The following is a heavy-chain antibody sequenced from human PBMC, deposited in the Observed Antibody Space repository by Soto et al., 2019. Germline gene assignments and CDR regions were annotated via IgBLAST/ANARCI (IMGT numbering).Heavy chain of an antibody. CDR2: IWYDGSNK. V-gene: IGHV3-33*01. Sequence: PGGSLRLSCAASGFTFSSYGMHWVRQAPGKGLEWVAVIWYDGSNKYYADSVKGRFTTSRDNSKNTLYLQMNSLRAEDTAVYYCARDLYSSSWFDYWGQGTLVTVSS. J-gene: IGHJ4*02. CDR3: ARDLYSSSWFDY. D-gene: IGHD6-13*01. CDR1: GFTFSSYG.